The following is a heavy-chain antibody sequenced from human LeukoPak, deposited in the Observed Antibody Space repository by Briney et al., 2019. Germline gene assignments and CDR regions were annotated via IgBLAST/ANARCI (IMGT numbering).Heavy chain of an antibody. D-gene: IGHD1-26*01. CDR3: AKGGAILYYYYYGMDV. Sequence: GGSLRLSCAASGFTFSNYWMHWVRQAPGKGLVWVSRITSDGSNTMYADSVKGRFTISRDNVKNTLYLQMNSLRAEDTAVYYCAKGGAILYYYYYGMDVWGQGTTVTVSS. CDR1: GFTFSNYW. J-gene: IGHJ6*02. CDR2: ITSDGSNT. V-gene: IGHV3-74*03.